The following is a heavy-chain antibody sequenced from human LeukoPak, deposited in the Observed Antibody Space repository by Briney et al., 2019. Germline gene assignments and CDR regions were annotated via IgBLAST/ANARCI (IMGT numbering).Heavy chain of an antibody. V-gene: IGHV3-66*01. CDR2: INSGGNA. CDR1: GFTVSSNY. Sequence: PGGSLRLSCAASGFTVSSNYMNWVRQAPGKGLEWVSVINSGGNAYYADSVKGRFTISRDDSKNTLYLQMNSLKTEDTAVYYCVSLSGSYYSAYNWFDPWGQGTLVTVSS. CDR3: VSLSGSYYSAYNWFDP. J-gene: IGHJ5*02. D-gene: IGHD1-26*01.